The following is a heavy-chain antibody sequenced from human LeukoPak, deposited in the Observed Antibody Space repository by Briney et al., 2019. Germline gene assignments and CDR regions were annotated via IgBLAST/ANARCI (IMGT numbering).Heavy chain of an antibody. CDR3: ARDWGFGDPYFDY. D-gene: IGHD3-10*01. J-gene: IGHJ4*02. CDR2: ISNSSSYI. Sequence: GGSLRLSCAASGFTFSSYSMNWVRQAPGKGLECVSSISNSSSYIYYADSVKGRFTISRDNAKNSLYLQMNSLRAEDTAVYYCARDWGFGDPYFDYWGQGTLVTVSS. CDR1: GFTFSSYS. V-gene: IGHV3-21*01.